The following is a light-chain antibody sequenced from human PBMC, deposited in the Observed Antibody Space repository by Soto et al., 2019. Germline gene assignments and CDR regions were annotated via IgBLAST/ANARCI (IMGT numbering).Light chain of an antibody. V-gene: IGKV3-15*01. Sequence: EIVMTQSPATLSVSPGDGATLSCRASQSVDSNLAWYQQKPGQTPRLLIYRASTRATGIPARFRGSGSGTDFTLTISSLQSEDFAVYRCQQYSDWPWTFGQGTKVDIK. CDR2: RAS. CDR3: QQYSDWPWT. J-gene: IGKJ1*01. CDR1: QSVDSN.